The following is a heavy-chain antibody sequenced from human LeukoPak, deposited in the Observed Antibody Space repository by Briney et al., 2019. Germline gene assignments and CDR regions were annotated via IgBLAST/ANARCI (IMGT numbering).Heavy chain of an antibody. V-gene: IGHV3-13*01. CDR3: ARDRGGWSFDY. D-gene: IGHD6-19*01. CDR1: GFTFSSYD. J-gene: IGHJ4*02. Sequence: GGSLRLSCAASGFTFSSYDMHWIRHVTGKGLDLVSAFGTAGDTYYLGSVKGRFTISRENAKNSLYLQMNSLRAGDTAVYYCARDRGGWSFDYWGQGTLVTVSS. CDR2: FGTAGDT.